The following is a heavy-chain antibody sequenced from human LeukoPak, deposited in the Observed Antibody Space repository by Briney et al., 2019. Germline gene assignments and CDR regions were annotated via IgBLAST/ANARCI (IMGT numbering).Heavy chain of an antibody. J-gene: IGHJ4*02. Sequence: GGSLRLSCAAFGFTFSSYAMSWVRQAPGKGLEWVSAISGSGGSTYYADSVKGRFTISRDNSKNTLYLQMNSLRAEDTAVYYCAKFKGQWLVLGIVDYWGQGTLVTVSS. CDR2: ISGSGGST. CDR3: AKFKGQWLVLGIVDY. V-gene: IGHV3-23*01. CDR1: GFTFSSYA. D-gene: IGHD6-19*01.